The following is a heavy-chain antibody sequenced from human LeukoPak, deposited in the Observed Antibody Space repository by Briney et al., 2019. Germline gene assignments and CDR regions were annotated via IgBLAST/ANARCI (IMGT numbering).Heavy chain of an antibody. CDR2: FDPEDGET. CDR3: ATASDYHSPMFVY. D-gene: IGHD4-11*01. CDR1: GYTLTELS. J-gene: IGHJ4*02. Sequence: ASVKVSCKVSGYTLTELSMHWVRQAPGKGLEWMGGFDPEDGETIYAQRFQGRVTMTEDTSTDTAYMELSSLRSEDTAVYYCATASDYHSPMFVYWGQGTLVTVSS. V-gene: IGHV1-24*01.